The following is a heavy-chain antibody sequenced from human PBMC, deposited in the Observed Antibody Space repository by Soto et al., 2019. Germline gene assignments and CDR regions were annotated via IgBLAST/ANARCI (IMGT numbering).Heavy chain of an antibody. V-gene: IGHV3-30*18. D-gene: IGHD3-16*01. Sequence: QVQLVESGGGVVQPGRSLRLSCSASGFTFSSYGMQWVRQAPGKGLEWVAVISYDGTNKYYVDSVKGRFTISRDNSGNALYLKLNSLGSENTAGYACGKGFTSAGYYFADGGQETLVTFSS. CDR1: GFTFSSYG. CDR2: ISYDGTNK. CDR3: GKGFTSAGYYFAD. J-gene: IGHJ4*02.